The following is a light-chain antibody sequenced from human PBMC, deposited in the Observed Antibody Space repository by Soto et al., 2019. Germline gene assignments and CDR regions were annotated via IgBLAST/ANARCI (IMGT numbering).Light chain of an antibody. CDR3: QQYGSSSWT. V-gene: IGKV3-20*01. Sequence: EIVLTQSPGTLSSSPGERATLSCRASQSVSSTYLAWYQQKPGQAPRLLIYAASSRATGVPYRFSGSGSGTDFTLTISRLEPEDFAVYYCQQYGSSSWTFGQGTKVEIK. J-gene: IGKJ1*01. CDR2: AAS. CDR1: QSVSSTY.